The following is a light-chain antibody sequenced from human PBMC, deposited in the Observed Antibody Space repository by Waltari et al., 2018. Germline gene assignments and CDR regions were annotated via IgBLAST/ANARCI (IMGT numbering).Light chain of an antibody. CDR1: KLGDKY. CDR2: EDN. CDR3: QAWDSGTAHVV. Sequence: SYELTQPPSVSVSPGQTATITCSGDKLGDKYACWYQQKPGQSPVLVISEDNKRPSGIPGRFSGSNSGNTATLTISGTQTMDEADYYCQAWDSGTAHVVFGGGTKLTVL. J-gene: IGLJ2*01. V-gene: IGLV3-1*01.